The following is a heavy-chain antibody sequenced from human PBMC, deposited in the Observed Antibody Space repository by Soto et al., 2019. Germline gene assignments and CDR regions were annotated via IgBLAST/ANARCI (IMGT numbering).Heavy chain of an antibody. V-gene: IGHV3-21*01. CDR2: ISSSSSYI. Sequence: GGSLRLSCAASGFTFSSYSMNWVRQAPGKGLEWVSSISSSSSYIYYADSVKGRFTISRDNAKNSLYLQMNSLRAEDTAVYYCARGRAPGAPSDAFDIWGQGTMVTVSS. CDR3: ARGRAPGAPSDAFDI. J-gene: IGHJ3*02. CDR1: GFTFSSYS. D-gene: IGHD4-17*01.